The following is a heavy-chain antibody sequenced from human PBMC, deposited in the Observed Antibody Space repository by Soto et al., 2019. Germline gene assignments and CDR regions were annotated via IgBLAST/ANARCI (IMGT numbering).Heavy chain of an antibody. J-gene: IGHJ5*02. Sequence: ASVKVSCKASGYTFTGHYLHWVRQAPGRGLEWMGWINPSTGGTNFAQKFQGRDTMTSDTSTTTAYMELRSLRSDDTAVYYCARVVPGAEAWFGPWGQGTLVTVSS. CDR1: GYTFTGHY. CDR2: INPSTGGT. V-gene: IGHV1-2*02. CDR3: ARVVPGAEAWFGP. D-gene: IGHD2-2*01.